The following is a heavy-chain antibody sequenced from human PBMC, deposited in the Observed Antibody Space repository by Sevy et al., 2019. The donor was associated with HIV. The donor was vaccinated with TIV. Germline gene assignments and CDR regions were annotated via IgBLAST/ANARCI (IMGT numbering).Heavy chain of an antibody. Sequence: GESLKISCKGSGYSFTSHWIGWVRHMPGKGLEWMGIIYPDDSGTRYSPSFEGQVTFSADKSLSTAYLQWSSLKASDTAMYYCATSRSGYFDSSGYYIYWGQGTLVTVSS. CDR1: GYSFTSHW. D-gene: IGHD3-22*01. J-gene: IGHJ4*02. CDR2: IYPDDSGT. V-gene: IGHV5-51*01. CDR3: ATSRSGYFDSSGYYIY.